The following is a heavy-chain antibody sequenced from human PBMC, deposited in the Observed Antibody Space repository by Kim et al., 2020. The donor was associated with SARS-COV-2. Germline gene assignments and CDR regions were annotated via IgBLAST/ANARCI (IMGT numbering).Heavy chain of an antibody. J-gene: IGHJ4*02. CDR3: TRGAQILWFGE. CDR1: GVSISSGGHY. CDR2: IYGGGNT. D-gene: IGHD3-10*01. Sequence: SETLSLTCTVSGVSISSGGHYWSWIRQHPGKGLEWLGYIYGGGNTDYNPSLESRLTISIDTSKNMFSLNLTSVTAADTAVYFCTRGAQILWFGEWGPGTLVTVSS. V-gene: IGHV4-31*03.